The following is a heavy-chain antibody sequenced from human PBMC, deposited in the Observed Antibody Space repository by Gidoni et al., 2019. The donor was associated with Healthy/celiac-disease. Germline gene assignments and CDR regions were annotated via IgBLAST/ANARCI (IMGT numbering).Heavy chain of an antibody. V-gene: IGHV2-26*01. D-gene: IGHD3-9*01. CDR1: GFLLINARMG. J-gene: IGHJ4*02. CDR2: IFSNDEK. CDR3: ARIHPVLRYFDWLPDY. Sequence: QVTLKESGLVLVNPTETLTLTCTVSGFLLINARMGVSWIRQPPGKALVWLAHIFSNDEKSYSTSLKSRLTISKDTSKSQVVLTMTNMDPVDTATYYCARIHPVLRYFDWLPDYWGQGTLVTVSS.